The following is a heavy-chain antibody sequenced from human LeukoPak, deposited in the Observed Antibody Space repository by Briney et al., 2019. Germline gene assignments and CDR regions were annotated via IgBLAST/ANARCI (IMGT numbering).Heavy chain of an antibody. CDR1: GFNFSTYS. J-gene: IGHJ3*02. CDR3: TSRITMVRGVIGQHAFDI. CDR2: VSSGSTYI. V-gene: IGHV3-21*04. Sequence: GGSLRLSCVASGFNFSTYSMNWVRQAPGKGLEWVSSVSSGSTYIYYGDSVKGRFTISRDNAKNSLYLQMNSLRAEDTAVYYCTSRITMVRGVIGQHAFDIWGQGTMVAVSS. D-gene: IGHD3-10*01.